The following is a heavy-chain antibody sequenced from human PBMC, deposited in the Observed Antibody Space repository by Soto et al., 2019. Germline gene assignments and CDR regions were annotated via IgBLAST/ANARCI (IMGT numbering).Heavy chain of an antibody. CDR1: GYSLTSYW. CDR2: IDPSDSYT. D-gene: IGHD3-22*01. Sequence: GESLKISCKGSGYSLTSYWISWVRQMPGKGLEWMGRIDPSDSYTNYSPSFEGQVTISTDKSITTAYLQWSSLKASDTAMYYCARRGTYSSGRDYWGQGTLVTVSS. J-gene: IGHJ4*02. V-gene: IGHV5-10-1*04. CDR3: ARRGTYSSGRDY.